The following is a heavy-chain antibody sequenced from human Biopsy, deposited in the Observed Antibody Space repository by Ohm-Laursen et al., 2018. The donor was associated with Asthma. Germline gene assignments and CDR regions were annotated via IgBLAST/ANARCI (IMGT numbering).Heavy chain of an antibody. V-gene: IGHV3-53*01. CDR2: IYSGGTS. D-gene: IGHD5-24*01. CDR1: GFAVSRDH. J-gene: IGHJ6*02. CDR3: ARISRLGYNSLDYGMDV. Sequence: GSLRLSCAASGFAVSRDHMFWVRQAPGKGLEWVSVIYSGGTSHTADSVRGRFTISRDYSKNTLYLQMHNLRAEDTAVYHCARISRLGYNSLDYGMDVWGQGTTVTVSS.